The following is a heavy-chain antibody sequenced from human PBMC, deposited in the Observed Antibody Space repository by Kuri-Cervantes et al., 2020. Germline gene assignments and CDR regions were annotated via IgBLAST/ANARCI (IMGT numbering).Heavy chain of an antibody. Sequence: GGSLRLSCAASGFNFRSYGMHWVRQAPGKGLEWVAFIRYDGSNKYYADSVKGRFTISRDNSKNTLYVQMNSLRAEDTAVYYCAKDDGSRRYSSGWYEIGAFDYWGQGTLVTVSS. J-gene: IGHJ4*02. V-gene: IGHV3-30*02. CDR1: GFNFRSYG. CDR3: AKDDGSRRYSSGWYEIGAFDY. CDR2: IRYDGSNK. D-gene: IGHD6-19*01.